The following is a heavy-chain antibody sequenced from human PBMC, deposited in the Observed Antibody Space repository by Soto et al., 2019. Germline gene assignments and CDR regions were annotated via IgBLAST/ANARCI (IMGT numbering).Heavy chain of an antibody. D-gene: IGHD2-15*01. CDR2: IYYSGST. CDR1: GGSISSYY. CDR3: ARHPPLGYCSGGSCYVS. Sequence: SETLSLTCTVSGGSISSYYWSWIRQPPGKGLEWIGYIYYSGSTNYNPSLKSRVTISVDTSKNQFSLKLSSVTAADTAVYYCARHPPLGYCSGGSCYVSWGQGTLVTVS. V-gene: IGHV4-59*08. J-gene: IGHJ4*02.